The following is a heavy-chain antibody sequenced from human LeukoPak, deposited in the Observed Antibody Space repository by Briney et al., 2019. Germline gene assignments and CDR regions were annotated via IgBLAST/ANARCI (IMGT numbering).Heavy chain of an antibody. D-gene: IGHD6-6*01. CDR2: IQNSAIYRAKI. CDR3: ARLSSTLYYSMDV. V-gene: IGHV4-59*08. CDR1: RGSISSYY. Sequence: ASETLSLTCAVSRGSISSYYWTWIRQPPGKGLEWVGYIQNSAIYRAKIKSSPSLQSRVSLSIDTSKNQVSLTVNSVTAADTAVYYCARLSSTLYYSMDVWGAGTAVTVSS. J-gene: IGHJ6*03.